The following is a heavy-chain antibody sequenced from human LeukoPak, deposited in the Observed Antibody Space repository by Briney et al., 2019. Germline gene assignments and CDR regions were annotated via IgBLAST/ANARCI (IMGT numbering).Heavy chain of an antibody. V-gene: IGHV4-38-2*01. J-gene: IGHJ4*02. CDR1: GYSISSGYY. CDR3: ARASGLGGSSSGAWGAIFDY. CDR2: IYHSGST. Sequence: PSETLSLTCAVSGYSISSGYYWGWIRQPPGKGLEWIGSIYHSGSTYYNPSLKSRVTISVDTSKSQFSLKLSSVTAADTAVYYCARASGLGGSSSGAWGAIFDYWGQGTLVTVSS. D-gene: IGHD1-26*01.